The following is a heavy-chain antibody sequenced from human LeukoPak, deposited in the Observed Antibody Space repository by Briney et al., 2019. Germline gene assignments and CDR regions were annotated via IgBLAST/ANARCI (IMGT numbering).Heavy chain of an antibody. V-gene: IGHV3-48*03. Sequence: PGRSLRLSCAASGFNFSSYEMNLVRQAPGKGLEWVSYISSSGSTIYYADSVKGRFTISRDNAKNSLYLQMNSLRAEDTAVYYCARETSRSYVFDYWGQGTLVTVSS. CDR3: ARETSRSYVFDY. CDR2: ISSSGSTI. D-gene: IGHD1-26*01. CDR1: GFNFSSYE. J-gene: IGHJ4*02.